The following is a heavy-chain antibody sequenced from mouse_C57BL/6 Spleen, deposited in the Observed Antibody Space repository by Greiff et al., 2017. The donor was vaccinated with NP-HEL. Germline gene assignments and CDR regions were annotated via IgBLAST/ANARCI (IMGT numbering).Heavy chain of an antibody. CDR3: ARGGFQPSFAY. D-gene: IGHD6-1*01. V-gene: IGHV1-42*01. CDR2: INPSTGGT. J-gene: IGHJ3*01. CDR1: GYSFTGYY. Sequence: VQLQQSGPELVKPGASVKISCKASGYSFTGYYMNWVKQSPEKSLEWIGEINPSTGGTTSNQKFKAKATLTVDKSSSTAYMQLKSLTSEDSAVYYCARGGFQPSFAYWGQVTLVTVSA.